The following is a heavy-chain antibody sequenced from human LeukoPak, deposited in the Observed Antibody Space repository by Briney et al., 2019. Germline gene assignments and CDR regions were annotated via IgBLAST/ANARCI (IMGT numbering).Heavy chain of an antibody. V-gene: IGHV1-18*01. J-gene: IGHJ4*02. D-gene: IGHD3-3*01. CDR2: ITPYNGNT. CDR1: GYTFTSYG. CDR3: ARAVPPNLEWFYY. Sequence: GASVKVSCKASGYTFTSYGISWVRQAPGQEVEWMGWITPYNGNTNYTQKLQGRVTMTTDTSTSTAYMELRSLRSDGTAVYYCARAVPPNLEWFYYWGQGTLVTVSS.